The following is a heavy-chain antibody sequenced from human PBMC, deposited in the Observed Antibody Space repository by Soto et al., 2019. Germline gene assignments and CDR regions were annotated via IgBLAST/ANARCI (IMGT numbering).Heavy chain of an antibody. Sequence: QITLKESGPTLVKPTQTLTLTCTFSGFSLSTSGVGVGWIRQPPGKALEWLALIYWDDDKRYSPSLKSRLTITKDTSKNQVVLTMTNMDPVDTATYYCAHTRPINYYGSGSSVGYWGQGTLVTVSS. CDR1: GFSLSTSGVG. V-gene: IGHV2-5*02. D-gene: IGHD3-10*01. CDR3: AHTRPINYYGSGSSVGY. CDR2: IYWDDDK. J-gene: IGHJ4*02.